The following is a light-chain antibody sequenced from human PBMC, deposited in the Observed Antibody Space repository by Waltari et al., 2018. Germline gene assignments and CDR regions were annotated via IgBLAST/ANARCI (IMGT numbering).Light chain of an antibody. Sequence: QPVLTQSPSASASLGASVKLTCTLSRDHTYYAIAWHHQQPQKGPRFVMKIDLDGAHTKGDGFPDRFSGSTSGADRFLTIARLQPEDEGDYYCQTWGTGIFFGGGTKLTVL. J-gene: IGLJ2*01. CDR1: RDHTYYA. V-gene: IGLV4-69*01. CDR3: QTWGTGIF. CDR2: IDLDGAH.